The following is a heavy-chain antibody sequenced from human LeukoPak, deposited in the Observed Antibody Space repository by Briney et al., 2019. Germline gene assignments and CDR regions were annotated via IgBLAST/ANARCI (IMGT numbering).Heavy chain of an antibody. D-gene: IGHD3-22*01. V-gene: IGHV3-21*01. CDR2: ISSSSSYI. J-gene: IGHJ6*02. CDR1: GXTFSSYS. CDR3: ARGDSSGYYSYGMDV. Sequence: PGGSLRLSCAASGXTFSSYSMNWVRQAPGKGLEWVSSISSSSSYIYYADSVKGRFTISRDNAKNSLYLQMNSLRAEDTAVYYCARGDSSGYYSYGMDVWGQGTTVTVSS.